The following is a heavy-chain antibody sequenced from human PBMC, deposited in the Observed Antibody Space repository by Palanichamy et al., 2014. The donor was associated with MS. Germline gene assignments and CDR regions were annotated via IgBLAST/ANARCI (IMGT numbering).Heavy chain of an antibody. CDR1: GFTFSSYS. CDR2: ISSSSSYI. Sequence: EVQLVESGGGLVKPGGSLRLSCAASGFTFSSYSMNWVRQAPGKGLEWVSSISSSSSYIYYADSVKDRFTISRDNAKNPLYLQMNSLRAEDTAVYYCARPTVTTASYYYYGMDVWGQGTTVTVSS. CDR3: ARPTVTTASYYYYGMDV. V-gene: IGHV3-21*01. J-gene: IGHJ6*02. D-gene: IGHD4-17*01.